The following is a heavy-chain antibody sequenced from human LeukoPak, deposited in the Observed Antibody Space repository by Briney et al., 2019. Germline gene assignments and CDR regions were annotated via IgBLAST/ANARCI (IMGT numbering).Heavy chain of an antibody. J-gene: IGHJ5*02. CDR2: IYYSGST. D-gene: IGHD6-13*01. V-gene: IGHV4-31*03. Sequence: SQTLSLTCTVSGGSISSGGYYWSWIRQHPGKGLEWIGYIYYSGSTYYNPSLKSRVTISVDTSKNQFSLKLSSVTAADTAVYYCARVIAAAGTRWFDPWGQGTLVTVSS. CDR1: GGSISSGGYY. CDR3: ARVIAAAGTRWFDP.